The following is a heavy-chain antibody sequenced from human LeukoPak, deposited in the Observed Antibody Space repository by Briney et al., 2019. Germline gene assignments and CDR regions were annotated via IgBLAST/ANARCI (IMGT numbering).Heavy chain of an antibody. V-gene: IGHV4-59*08. CDR2: VYYSGPT. D-gene: IGHD7-27*01. CDR3: ASQTTNWGGGEADY. J-gene: IGHJ4*02. Sequence: SETLSLTCSVSGGSTSGYFWTWIRQSPGKGPEWIGYVYYSGPTSYSPSLERRVTISVDTSKNQFSLNLNSVTAADTAVYYCASQTTNWGGGEADYWGQGTLVTVSS. CDR1: GGSTSGYF.